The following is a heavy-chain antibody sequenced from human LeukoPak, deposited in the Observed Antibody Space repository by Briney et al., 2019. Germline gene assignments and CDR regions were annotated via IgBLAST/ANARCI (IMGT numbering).Heavy chain of an antibody. CDR1: GGSFSAYY. V-gene: IGHV4-34*01. CDR2: INHSGST. Sequence: SETLSLTCAVYGGSFSAYYWSWIRQPPGKGLEWIGEINHSGSTNYNPSLKSRVTISVDKSKNQFSLKLSSVTAADTAVYYCAREASGIWGQGTMVTVSS. J-gene: IGHJ3*02. CDR3: AREASGI.